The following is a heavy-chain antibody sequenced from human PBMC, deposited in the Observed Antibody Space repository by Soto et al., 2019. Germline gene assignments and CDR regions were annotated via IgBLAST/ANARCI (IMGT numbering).Heavy chain of an antibody. Sequence: ESLSLSCAVSGGSVSSGSYYWSWIRQPPGKGLEWIGYIYYSGITNYNPSLKSRVTISVDTSKNQFSLKLSSVTAADTAVYYCARGSGSQNWFDPWGQGTLVTVS. V-gene: IGHV4-61*01. CDR2: IYYSGIT. CDR1: GGSVSSGSYY. CDR3: ARGSGSQNWFDP. D-gene: IGHD1-26*01. J-gene: IGHJ5*02.